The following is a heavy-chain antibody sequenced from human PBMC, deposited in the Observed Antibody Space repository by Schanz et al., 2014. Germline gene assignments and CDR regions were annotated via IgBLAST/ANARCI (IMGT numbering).Heavy chain of an antibody. CDR2: ISGGGGTR. CDR1: GFTVSSDH. V-gene: IGHV3-23*01. Sequence: EVQLLESGGGFVQPGGSLGLSCVVSGFTVSSDHMSWVRQGPGKGLEWVSGISGGGGTRNYADSVKGRFTISRDNSKNTLYLQMNTLRAEDTAVYYCARDRGYCSGGSCLTFDYWGRGTLVTVSS. CDR3: ARDRGYCSGGSCLTFDY. D-gene: IGHD2-15*01. J-gene: IGHJ2*01.